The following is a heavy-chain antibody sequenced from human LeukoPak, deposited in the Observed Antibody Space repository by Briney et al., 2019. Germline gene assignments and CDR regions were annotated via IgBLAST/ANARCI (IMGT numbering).Heavy chain of an antibody. CDR3: AGDSYGTDY. CDR2: IYHSGSA. CDR1: GGSITSTNW. Sequence: SSGTLSLTCAVSGGSITSTNWWTWVRQPPGKGLEWIGEIYHSGSANYNPSLKSRVTISVDTSKNQFSLKLTSVTPADTAVYFCAGDSYGTDYWGQGTLVTVSS. J-gene: IGHJ4*02. V-gene: IGHV4-4*02. D-gene: IGHD5-18*01.